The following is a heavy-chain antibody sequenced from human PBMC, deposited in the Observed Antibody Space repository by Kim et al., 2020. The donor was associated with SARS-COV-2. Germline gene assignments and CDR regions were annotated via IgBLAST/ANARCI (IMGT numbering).Heavy chain of an antibody. Sequence: GGSLRLSCAASGFTFSSYWMNWVRQAPGKGLEWVANIKQDGSEKYYVDSVKGRFTISRDNAKNSLYLQMNSLRAEDTAVYYCAGDWMVRGVIHYYHYGMDVWGQGTTVTVSS. D-gene: IGHD3-10*01. CDR2: IKQDGSEK. CDR3: AGDWMVRGVIHYYHYGMDV. V-gene: IGHV3-7*01. J-gene: IGHJ6*02. CDR1: GFTFSSYW.